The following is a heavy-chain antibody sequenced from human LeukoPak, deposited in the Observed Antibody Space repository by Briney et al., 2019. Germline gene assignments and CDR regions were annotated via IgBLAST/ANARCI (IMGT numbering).Heavy chain of an antibody. CDR2: ISYDGSNK. CDR1: GFTFSSYG. CDR3: AKEVRLGIGYFDY. V-gene: IGHV3-30*18. J-gene: IGHJ4*02. Sequence: GRSLRLSCAASGFTFSSYGMHWVRQAPGKGLEWVAVISYDGSNKYYADSVKGRFTISRDNCKNTLYLQMNSLRAEDTAVYYCAKEVRLGIGYFDYWGQGTLVTVSS. D-gene: IGHD7-27*01.